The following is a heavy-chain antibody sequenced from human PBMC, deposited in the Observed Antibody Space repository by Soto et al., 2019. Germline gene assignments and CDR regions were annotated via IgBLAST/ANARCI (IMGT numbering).Heavy chain of an antibody. D-gene: IGHD6-6*01. CDR2: ISSNGVGT. J-gene: IGHJ6*03. CDR3: ARRARPDFYYMDV. CDR1: GFTLSGYA. Sequence: EVQLAESGGGLAQPGGSLRLSCAASGFTLSGYAMDWVRQAPGKGLEYVSGISSNGVGTYYANSVQGRFTISRVNSKNTVYLQMGSLRPEDMAVYYCARRARPDFYYMDVWGKGPTVTVCS. V-gene: IGHV3-64*01.